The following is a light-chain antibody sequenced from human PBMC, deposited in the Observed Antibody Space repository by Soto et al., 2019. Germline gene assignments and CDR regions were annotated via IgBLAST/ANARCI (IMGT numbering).Light chain of an antibody. J-gene: IGKJ1*01. CDR1: QSVSSN. Sequence: EIVMTQSPATLSVSPGERATLSCRASQSVSSNLAWYQQKPGQAPSLLIYGASTRATGIPARFIGSGSGTDFTLTFSSLQSEDFAVYYWQQYNNWLTWTFGQGTKVEIK. V-gene: IGKV3-15*01. CDR3: QQYNNWLTWT. CDR2: GAS.